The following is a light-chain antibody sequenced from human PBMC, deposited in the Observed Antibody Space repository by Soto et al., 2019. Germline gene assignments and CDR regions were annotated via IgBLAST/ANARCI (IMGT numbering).Light chain of an antibody. CDR2: AAS. CDR3: LQDDNRPYT. V-gene: IGKV1-6*01. CDR1: QDIRND. Sequence: AIQMTQSPSSLSASVGDRVTITCRASQDIRNDLGWYQQRPGKPPKVLIYAASNLRSGVPPRFSGRGSGTDFALTITSLQPEDFATYDCLQDDNRPYTFGQGTKREF. J-gene: IGKJ2*01.